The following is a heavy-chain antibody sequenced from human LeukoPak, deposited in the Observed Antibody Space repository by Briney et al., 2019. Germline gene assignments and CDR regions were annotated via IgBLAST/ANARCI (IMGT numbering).Heavy chain of an antibody. Sequence: GGSLRLSCAASGFTFSSYAMSWVRQAPGKGLEWVSAISGSGGSTYYADSVKGRFTISRDNSKNTMYLQMNTLRAEDTAMYYCARDQDYDSGGYYGIDYWGQGTLVTVSS. V-gene: IGHV3-23*01. CDR2: ISGSGGST. CDR1: GFTFSSYA. CDR3: ARDQDYDSGGYYGIDY. J-gene: IGHJ4*02. D-gene: IGHD3-22*01.